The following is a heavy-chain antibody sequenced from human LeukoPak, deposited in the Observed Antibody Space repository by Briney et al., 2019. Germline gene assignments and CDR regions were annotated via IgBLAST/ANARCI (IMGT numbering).Heavy chain of an antibody. CDR3: ARPLTYYYDSNGRYAFEI. J-gene: IGHJ3*02. V-gene: IGHV1-18*01. CDR2: ISAYNGDT. Sequence: ASVKVSCKAFGCRFSSYGIIWVRQAPGQGLEWMGWISAYNGDTNSAQKFQGRVTMTTDTSASTAYMELRSLRSDDTAVYYCARPLTYYYDSNGRYAFEIWGQGTMVAVSS. D-gene: IGHD3-22*01. CDR1: GCRFSSYG.